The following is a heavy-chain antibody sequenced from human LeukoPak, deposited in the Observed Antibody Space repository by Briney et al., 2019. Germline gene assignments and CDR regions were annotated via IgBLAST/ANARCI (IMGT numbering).Heavy chain of an antibody. CDR2: INPNTGGT. Sequence: ASVKVSCKASGYSFTGNYIHWVRQAPGQGLEWMGWINPNTGGTDYAQSFQAGVTLTRDTSTSTAFMELAWLTSDDTAVYYCTRAPQHHDSWRGYIHWGQGTLVTVSS. CDR1: GYSFTGNY. CDR3: TRAPQHHDSWRGYIH. D-gene: IGHD3-3*01. V-gene: IGHV1-2*02. J-gene: IGHJ4*02.